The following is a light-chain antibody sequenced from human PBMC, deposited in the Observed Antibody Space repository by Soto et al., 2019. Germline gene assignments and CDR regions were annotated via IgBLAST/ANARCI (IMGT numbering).Light chain of an antibody. CDR2: DDN. Sequence: QSVLTQPPSVSAAPGQKVTISCSGSSSNIGGNSVSWYQQLPGTAPKLLIYDDNKRPSGIPDRFSGSKSGTSATLGITGFQTGEEADYYCGSWDSSPSAYVFGTGTKVTVL. J-gene: IGLJ1*01. CDR1: SSNIGGNS. CDR3: GSWDSSPSAYV. V-gene: IGLV1-51*01.